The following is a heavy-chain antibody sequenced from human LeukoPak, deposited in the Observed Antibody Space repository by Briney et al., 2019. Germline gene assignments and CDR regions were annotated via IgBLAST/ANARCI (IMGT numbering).Heavy chain of an antibody. J-gene: IGHJ4*02. Sequence: SETLSLTCTVTGGSISSGSCYWSWIRQPAGKGLEWIGYIYYSGSTNYNPSLKSRVTISVDTSKNQFSLKLSSVTAADTAVYYCARSPPPYCGGDCYYYYFDYWGQGTLVTVSS. CDR2: IYYSGST. D-gene: IGHD2-21*02. CDR1: GGSISSGSCY. V-gene: IGHV4-61*10. CDR3: ARSPPPYCGGDCYYYYFDY.